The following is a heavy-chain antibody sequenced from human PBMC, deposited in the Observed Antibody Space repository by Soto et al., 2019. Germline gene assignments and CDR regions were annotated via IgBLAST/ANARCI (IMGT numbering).Heavy chain of an antibody. Sequence: ASVKVSCKASGYTFTSYGISWVRQMPGKGLEWMGIIYPGDSDTRYSPSFQGQVTISADKSISTAYLQWSSLKASDTAMYYCARQEGRYCSGGSCYYGMDVWGQGTTVTVSS. J-gene: IGHJ6*02. CDR1: GYTFTSYG. CDR2: IYPGDSDT. CDR3: ARQEGRYCSGGSCYYGMDV. V-gene: IGHV5-51*01. D-gene: IGHD2-15*01.